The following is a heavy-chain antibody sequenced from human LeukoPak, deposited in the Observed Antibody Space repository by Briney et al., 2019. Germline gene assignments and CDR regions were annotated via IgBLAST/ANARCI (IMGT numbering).Heavy chain of an antibody. CDR3: AKDLSGDGYNYGIDY. J-gene: IGHJ4*02. V-gene: IGHV3-53*04. Sequence: GGSLRLSCAASGFTVSSNYMSWVRQAPGKGLEWVSVIYSGGSTYYADSVKGRFTISRHNSKNTLYLQMNSLRAEDTAVYYCAKDLSGDGYNYGIDYWGQGTLVTVSS. D-gene: IGHD5-24*01. CDR2: IYSGGST. CDR1: GFTVSSNY.